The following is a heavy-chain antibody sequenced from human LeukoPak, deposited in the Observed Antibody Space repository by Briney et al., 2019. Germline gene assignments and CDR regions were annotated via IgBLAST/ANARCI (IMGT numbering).Heavy chain of an antibody. V-gene: IGHV3-7*01. Sequence: GGSLRLSCAASGFTFNRYWMTWVRQAPGKGLEWVANIKQDGSETQYVGSVKGRFTISRDNAKSSLYLQVNSLRAEDTAVYFCARDPGPITAAWGGFDIWGQGTVVTVSS. CDR1: GFTFNRYW. CDR2: IKQDGSET. J-gene: IGHJ3*02. D-gene: IGHD5-12*01. CDR3: ARDPGPITAAWGGFDI.